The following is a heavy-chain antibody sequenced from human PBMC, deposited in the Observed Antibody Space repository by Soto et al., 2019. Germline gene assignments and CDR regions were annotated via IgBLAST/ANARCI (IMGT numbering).Heavy chain of an antibody. Sequence: SETLSLTCAVYGGSFSGYYWSWIRQPPGKGLEWIGEINHSGSTNYNPSLKSRVTISVDTSKNQFSLKLSSVTAADTAVYYCARGRGYCSSTSCYYLRASLDYWGQGTLVTVSS. CDR2: INHSGST. J-gene: IGHJ4*02. CDR3: ARGRGYCSSTSCYYLRASLDY. CDR1: GGSFSGYY. D-gene: IGHD2-2*01. V-gene: IGHV4-34*01.